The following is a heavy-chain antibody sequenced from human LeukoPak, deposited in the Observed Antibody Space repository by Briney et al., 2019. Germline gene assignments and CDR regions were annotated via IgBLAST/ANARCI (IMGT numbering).Heavy chain of an antibody. CDR1: GGSISSYY. CDR2: IYYSGDT. D-gene: IGHD6-13*01. CDR3: ASGTYYYFDF. J-gene: IGHJ4*02. V-gene: IGHV4-59*01. Sequence: PSGTLSLTCTVSGGSISSYYWSWIRQPPGKGLEWIGYIYYSGDTNYNPSLKSRVTISVDTSKNQFSLNLNSATAADTAVYYCASGTYYYFDFWGQGALVTVSS.